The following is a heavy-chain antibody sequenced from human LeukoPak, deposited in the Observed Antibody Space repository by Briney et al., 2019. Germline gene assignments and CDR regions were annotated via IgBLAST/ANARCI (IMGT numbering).Heavy chain of an antibody. CDR2: INSRTGVT. CDR3: PKAVVVSDDGLDV. J-gene: IGHJ3*01. D-gene: IGHD5/OR15-5a*01. Sequence: ASVSVSFMSSVYTFIDYYIHWVRPAPGRGLAWVGWINSRTGVTRRTHSFQGRLIITPSLSISTLYLYLSRLRQDDTAVYSFPKAVVVSDDGLDVWGRGGLVSVS. CDR1: VYTFIDYY. V-gene: IGHV1-2*02.